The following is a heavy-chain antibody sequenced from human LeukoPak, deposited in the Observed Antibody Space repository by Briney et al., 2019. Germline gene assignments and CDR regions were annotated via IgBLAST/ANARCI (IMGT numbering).Heavy chain of an antibody. CDR1: GFTFSSYW. V-gene: IGHV3-7*03. D-gene: IGHD3-16*01. CDR2: INHNGNVN. Sequence: QTGGSLRLSCAASGFTFSSYWMNWARQAPGKGLEWAASINHNGNVNYYVDSVKGRFTISRDNAKNSLYLQMSNLRAEDTAVYFCARGGGLDVWGQGATVTVSS. J-gene: IGHJ6*02. CDR3: ARGGGLDV.